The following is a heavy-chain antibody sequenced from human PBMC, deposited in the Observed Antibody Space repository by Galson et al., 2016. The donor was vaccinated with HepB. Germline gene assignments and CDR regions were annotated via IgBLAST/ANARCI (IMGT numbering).Heavy chain of an antibody. CDR1: GYSFTNYA. V-gene: IGHV1-3*01. CDR2: INPGNGNT. CDR3: ARDPGGSSTRFDS. Sequence: QSGAEVKKPGESLRISCKASGYSFTNYAIHWVSQAPGQRLEWMGWINPGNGNTKYSQKFQGRVTITRDTSATTDYMELSSLGPEDTAVYYCARDPGGSSTRFDSWGQGTLVTVSS. D-gene: IGHD1-26*01. J-gene: IGHJ4*02.